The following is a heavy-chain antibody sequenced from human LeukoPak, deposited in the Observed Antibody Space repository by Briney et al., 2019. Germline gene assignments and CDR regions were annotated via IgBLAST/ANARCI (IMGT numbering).Heavy chain of an antibody. Sequence: GESLKISCKGSGYSFTSYWIGWVRQMPGKGLEWMGIIYPSDSDTRYSPSFQGQVTISADKSISTAYLQWSSLKASDTAIYYCERPFGYCTNAVSPVFNGMDVWGQGTTVTVSS. CDR1: GYSFTSYW. D-gene: IGHD2-8*01. V-gene: IGHV5-51*01. J-gene: IGHJ6*02. CDR3: ERPFGYCTNAVSPVFNGMDV. CDR2: IYPSDSDT.